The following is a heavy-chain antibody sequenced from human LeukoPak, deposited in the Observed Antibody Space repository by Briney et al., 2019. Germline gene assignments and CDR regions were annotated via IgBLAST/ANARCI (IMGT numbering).Heavy chain of an antibody. V-gene: IGHV3-30*04. CDR2: ISYEGSNK. CDR1: GFTFSSYS. CDR3: ARYRYTISKYYFDY. Sequence: GRSLRLSCAASGFTFSSYSMHWVRQAPGKGLEWVAVISYEGSNKDYADSVKGRFTISRDNSKNTLYLQMNSLRAEDTAVYYCARYRYTISKYYFDYWGQGTLVTVSS. J-gene: IGHJ4*02. D-gene: IGHD2-8*01.